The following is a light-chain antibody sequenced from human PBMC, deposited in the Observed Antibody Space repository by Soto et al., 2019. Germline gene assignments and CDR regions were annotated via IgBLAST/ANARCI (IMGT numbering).Light chain of an antibody. CDR3: QQYGSSSWT. V-gene: IGKV3-20*01. CDR2: GTS. J-gene: IGKJ1*01. Sequence: EIVLTQSPGTLSLSPGERATLSCRASQSVSSSYLAWNQQKPGQAPRLLIYGTSSWATAMPDSFSGSGSGSDFALTISILYPEDFAAYYCQQYGSSSWTFGQGTKVEIK. CDR1: QSVSSSY.